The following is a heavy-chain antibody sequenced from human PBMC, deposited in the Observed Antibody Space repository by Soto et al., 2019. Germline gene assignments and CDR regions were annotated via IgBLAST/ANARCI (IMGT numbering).Heavy chain of an antibody. V-gene: IGHV1-69*05. CDR3: GREVVVGATGWFDP. CDR1: GGTFSSYA. Sequence: QVQLVQSGAEVKKPGSSVKVSCKASGGTFSSYAISWVRQAPGQGLEWMGGIIPIFGTANYAQKFQGRVTTTPDDSTSTTDTELSSLRSEDTAVYYCGREVVVGATGWFDPWGQGNHVTVAS. J-gene: IGHJ5*02. CDR2: IIPIFGTA. D-gene: IGHD2-15*01.